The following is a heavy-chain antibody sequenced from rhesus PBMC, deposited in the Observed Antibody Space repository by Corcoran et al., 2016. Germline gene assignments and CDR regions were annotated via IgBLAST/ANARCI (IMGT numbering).Heavy chain of an antibody. J-gene: IGHJ2*01. CDR1: GGSISSNY. CDR2: IRSCGST. V-gene: IGHV4-160*01. Sequence: QVQLQQWGEGLVKPSETLSLTCAVYGGSISSNYWSWIRQPPGRGLEWIGRIRSCGSTYYNPSLKSRVTISIDTSKNQFSLQLSSVTAADTAVYYCARGLEPSWGYWYFDLWGPGTPITISS. D-gene: IGHD1-1*01. CDR3: ARGLEPSWGYWYFDL.